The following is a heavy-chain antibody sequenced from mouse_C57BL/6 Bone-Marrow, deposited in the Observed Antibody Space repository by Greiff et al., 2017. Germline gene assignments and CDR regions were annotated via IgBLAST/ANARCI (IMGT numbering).Heavy chain of an antibody. V-gene: IGHV1-64*01. CDR3: ARRRNYGSSFDY. CDR2: IHPNSGST. J-gene: IGHJ2*01. D-gene: IGHD1-1*01. Sequence: QVQLQQPGAELVKPGASVKLSCKASGYTFTSYWMHWVTQRPGQGLEWIGMIHPNSGSTNYNEKFKSKATLTVDKSSSTAYMQLSSLTSEDSAVYYCARRRNYGSSFDYWGQGTTLTVSS. CDR1: GYTFTSYW.